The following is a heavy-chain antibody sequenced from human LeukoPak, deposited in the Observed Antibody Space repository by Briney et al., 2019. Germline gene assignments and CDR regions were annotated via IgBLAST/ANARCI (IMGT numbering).Heavy chain of an antibody. D-gene: IGHD6-13*01. Sequence: SETLSLTCTVSGGSIRSSYYYWSWIRQPPGKGLEWIGEINHSGSTNYNPSLKSRVTISVDTSKNQFSLKLSSVTAADTAVYYCARGRAAAGTRWFDPWGQGTLVTVSS. J-gene: IGHJ5*02. CDR2: INHSGST. CDR3: ARGRAAAGTRWFDP. V-gene: IGHV4-39*07. CDR1: GGSIRSSYYY.